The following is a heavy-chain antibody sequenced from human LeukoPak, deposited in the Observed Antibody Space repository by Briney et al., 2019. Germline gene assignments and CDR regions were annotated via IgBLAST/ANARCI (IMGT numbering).Heavy chain of an antibody. Sequence: PGGSLRLSCAASGFTFSSYAMHWVRQAPGKGLEYVSAISSDGGSTYYANSVKGRFTISRDNSKNTLYLQMGSLRAEDMAVYYCARARASSGWYPSRSDYYYMDVWGKGTTVTVSS. J-gene: IGHJ6*03. D-gene: IGHD6-19*01. CDR3: ARARASSGWYPSRSDYYYMDV. V-gene: IGHV3-64*01. CDR1: GFTFSSYA. CDR2: ISSDGGST.